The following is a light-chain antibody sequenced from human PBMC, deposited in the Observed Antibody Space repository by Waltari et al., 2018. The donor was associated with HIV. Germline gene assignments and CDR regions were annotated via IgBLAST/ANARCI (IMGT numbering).Light chain of an antibody. Sequence: QSALTQPRPVSGSPGQSVTFSCPGTSLDAAGSHYVSWYQQHPGKAPKLIIYDVSKRPSGVPDRFSGSKSGNTASLTISGLQAEDEADYYCCSYAGSYTRFGGGTKLTVL. CDR3: CSYAGSYTR. J-gene: IGLJ2*01. CDR1: SLDAAGSHY. CDR2: DVS. V-gene: IGLV2-11*01.